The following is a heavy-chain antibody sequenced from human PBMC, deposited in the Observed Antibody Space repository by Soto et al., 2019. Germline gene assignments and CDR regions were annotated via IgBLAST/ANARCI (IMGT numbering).Heavy chain of an antibody. CDR2: INAGNGNT. Sequence: GASVKVSCKASGYTFTSAAMHWLRQAPGQRLEWMGWINAGNGNTKYSQKFQGRVTMTRNTSISTAYMELSSLRSEDTAVYYCARLYDFWSGKPSYGMDVWGQGTTVTVSS. CDR3: ARLYDFWSGKPSYGMDV. CDR1: GYTFTSAA. V-gene: IGHV1-3*01. J-gene: IGHJ6*02. D-gene: IGHD3-3*01.